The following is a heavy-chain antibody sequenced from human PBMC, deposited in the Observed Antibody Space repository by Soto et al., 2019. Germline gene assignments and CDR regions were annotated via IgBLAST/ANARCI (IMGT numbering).Heavy chain of an antibody. J-gene: IGHJ6*03. D-gene: IGHD6-6*01. CDR2: ISHSGST. Sequence: SETLSLTCAVYGGSFSGYYWSWSRQPPGKGLEWIGEISHSGSTNYNPSLKSRVTISVDTSKNQFSLKLSSVTAADTAVYYCARVKRLVQRSSSKRYYMDVWEKGTTVTVSS. CDR3: ARVKRLVQRSSSKRYYMDV. CDR1: GGSFSGYY. V-gene: IGHV4-34*01.